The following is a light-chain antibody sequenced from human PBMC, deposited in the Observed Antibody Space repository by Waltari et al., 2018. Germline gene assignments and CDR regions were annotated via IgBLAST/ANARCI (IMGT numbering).Light chain of an antibody. Sequence: DIVLTQSPATLSLSPGARATLSCRASQSVSSYLSWYQQKPGQAPRLLIFDASNRATGIPARFSGSGVGTDVTHTISSLEPEDFAVYDCQKRSNGLRTFSEATKVEIK. V-gene: IGKV3-11*01. CDR1: QSVSSY. CDR3: QKRSNGLRT. J-gene: IGKJ1*01. CDR2: DAS.